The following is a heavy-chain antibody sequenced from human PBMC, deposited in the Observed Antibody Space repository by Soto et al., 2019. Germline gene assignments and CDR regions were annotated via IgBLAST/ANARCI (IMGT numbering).Heavy chain of an antibody. CDR3: ARRFIQKKEDYYGMDV. D-gene: IGHD5-18*01. V-gene: IGHV5-10-1*03. CDR2: IDPSDSYT. J-gene: IGHJ6*02. Sequence: EVQLVQSGAEVKKPGESLRISCKGSGYSFTSYWISWVRQMPGKGLEWMGRIDPSDSYTNYSPSFQGHVTISADKSISTAYLQWSSLKASDTAMYYCARRFIQKKEDYYGMDVWGQGTTVTVSS. CDR1: GYSFTSYW.